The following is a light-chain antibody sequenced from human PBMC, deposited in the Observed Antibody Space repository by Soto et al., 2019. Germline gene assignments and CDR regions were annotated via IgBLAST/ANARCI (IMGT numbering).Light chain of an antibody. CDR2: DAS. J-gene: IGKJ4*01. Sequence: EIVLTQSPATLSLSPGERATLSRRASQSVRSYLAWYQQKPGQAPRLLIYDASNRATDIPARFSGSGSGTDFTLTISSLDPEDSAVYYCHQRSKWPLTFGGGTKVDIK. V-gene: IGKV3-11*01. CDR1: QSVRSY. CDR3: HQRSKWPLT.